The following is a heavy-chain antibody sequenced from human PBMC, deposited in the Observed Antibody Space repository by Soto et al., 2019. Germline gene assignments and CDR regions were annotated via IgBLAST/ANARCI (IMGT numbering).Heavy chain of an antibody. J-gene: IGHJ4*02. CDR3: ARHRMADY. V-gene: IGHV4-61*08. CDR2: VYYTGNT. Sequence: SETLSLTCTVSGGSISSGGYYWSWIRQHPGKGLEWIGYVYYTGNTDYNPSLRSRVTISVDTSKNQFSLNLSSVTAADTAVYYCARHRMADYWGQGTLVTVSS. CDR1: GGSISSGGYY. D-gene: IGHD2-8*01.